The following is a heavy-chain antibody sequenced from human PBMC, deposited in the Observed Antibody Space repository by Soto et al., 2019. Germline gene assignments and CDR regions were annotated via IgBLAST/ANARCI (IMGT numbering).Heavy chain of an antibody. CDR3: ANHGGFDF. Sequence: EGQLLQSGGGLVQPGESLRLSCAASGFTFSSSGMSWVRQAPGKGLEWVSSISIRGDYRYYADSDKGRFTISRDNSKNTLYLQMSSLTAEDTALYYCANHGGFDFWGQGTMVAVSS. V-gene: IGHV3-23*01. D-gene: IGHD4-17*01. CDR1: GFTFSSSG. J-gene: IGHJ3*01. CDR2: ISIRGDYR.